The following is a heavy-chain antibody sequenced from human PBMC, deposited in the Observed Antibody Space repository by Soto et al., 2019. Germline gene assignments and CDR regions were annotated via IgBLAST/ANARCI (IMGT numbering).Heavy chain of an antibody. D-gene: IGHD2-15*01. Sequence: GGSLRLSCAASGFTFSSYGMHWVRQAPGKGLEWVAVISYDGSNKYYADSVKGRFTISRDNSKNTLYLQMNSLRAEDTAVYYCAKVYCSGGSCYGFFSYYYYYMDVWGKGTTVTVSS. CDR2: ISYDGSNK. CDR3: AKVYCSGGSCYGFFSYYYYYMDV. J-gene: IGHJ6*03. CDR1: GFTFSSYG. V-gene: IGHV3-30*18.